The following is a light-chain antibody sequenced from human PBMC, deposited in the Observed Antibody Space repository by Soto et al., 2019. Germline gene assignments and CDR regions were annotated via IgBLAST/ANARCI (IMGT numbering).Light chain of an antibody. Sequence: QSVLTQPPSASGSPGQSVTISCTGTSSDVGGYNHVSWYQQHPGKAPKVVIYEVTKRPSGVPDRFSGSKPGNTASLTVSGLQAEDEADYYCSSYATGDNYVFGSGTKLTVL. CDR2: EVT. CDR1: SSDVGGYNH. CDR3: SSYATGDNYV. V-gene: IGLV2-8*01. J-gene: IGLJ1*01.